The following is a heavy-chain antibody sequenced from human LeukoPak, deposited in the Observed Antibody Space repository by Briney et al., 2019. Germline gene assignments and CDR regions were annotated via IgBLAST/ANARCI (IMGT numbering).Heavy chain of an antibody. V-gene: IGHV3-23*01. D-gene: IGHD3-16*01. CDR3: ARAGYVGDFDY. CDR1: GFTFSSYA. CDR2: ISGSGGST. Sequence: PGGSLRLSCAASGFTFSSYAMSWVRQAPGKGLEWVSAISGSGGSTYYADSVKGRFTISRDNAKNSLYLQMNSLRAEDTAVYYCARAGYVGDFDYWGQGTLVTVSS. J-gene: IGHJ4*02.